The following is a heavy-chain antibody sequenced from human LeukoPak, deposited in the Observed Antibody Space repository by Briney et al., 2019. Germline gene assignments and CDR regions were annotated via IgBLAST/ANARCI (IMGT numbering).Heavy chain of an antibody. J-gene: IGHJ4*02. V-gene: IGHV3-43D*03. CDR3: AKGENDFFPPGVDH. CDR1: GFSPEDFA. CDR2: ISWDSTIT. Sequence: GGSLRLSCTTSGFSPEDFAMHRVRQTPGKGLEWVSLISWDSTITYYADSVEGRFTISRDNSKNSLFLQMNSLRPEDSALYFCAKGENDFFPPGVDHWGQGTLVTVSS. D-gene: IGHD7-27*01.